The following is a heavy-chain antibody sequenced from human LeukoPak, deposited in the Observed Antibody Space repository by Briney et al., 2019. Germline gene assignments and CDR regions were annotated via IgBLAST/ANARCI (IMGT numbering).Heavy chain of an antibody. D-gene: IGHD5-12*01. Sequence: PSETLSLTCTVSGGSISSYYWSWIRQPPGKGLEWIGYIYYSGSTNYNPSLKSRVTISVDTSKNQFSLKLSSVTAADTAVYYCARVATNSGPYFDYWGQGTLVTVSS. CDR1: GGSISSYY. CDR2: IYYSGST. V-gene: IGHV4-59*01. J-gene: IGHJ4*02. CDR3: ARVATNSGPYFDY.